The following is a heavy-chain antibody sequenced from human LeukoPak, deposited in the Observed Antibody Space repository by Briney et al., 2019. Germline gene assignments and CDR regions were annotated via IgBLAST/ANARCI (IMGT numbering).Heavy chain of an antibody. V-gene: IGHV3-30*03. CDR3: ARALLRRPYYYYYGMDV. Sequence: GGSLRLSCAASGFTFSSYGMHWVRQAPGKGLEWVAVISYDGSNKYYVDSVKGRFTISRDNSKNTLYLQMNSLRAEDTAVYYCARALLRRPYYYYYGMDVWGQGTTVTVSS. CDR1: GFTFSSYG. J-gene: IGHJ6*02. CDR2: ISYDGSNK. D-gene: IGHD3-9*01.